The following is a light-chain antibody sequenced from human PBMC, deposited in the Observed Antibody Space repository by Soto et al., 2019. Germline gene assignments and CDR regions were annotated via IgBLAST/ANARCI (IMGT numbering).Light chain of an antibody. Sequence: DIQMTQSPSSLSASIGDRVSFTCQASQAIYKFLNWYQHKPGQAPSLLIYDASKSHFGVPSRFSGSGSGTDFTFTISSLQPEDNATYYCQQYEIRPYTFGPGTKVD. J-gene: IGKJ3*01. V-gene: IGKV1-33*01. CDR3: QQYEIRPYT. CDR2: DAS. CDR1: QAIYKF.